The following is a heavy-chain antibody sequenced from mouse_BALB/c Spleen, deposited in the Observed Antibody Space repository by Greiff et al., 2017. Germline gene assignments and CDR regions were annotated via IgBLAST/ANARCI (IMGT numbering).Heavy chain of an antibody. D-gene: IGHD2-3*01. CDR2: ISSGSSTI. CDR1: GFTFSSFG. Sequence: EVHLVESGGGLVQPGGSRKLSCAASGFTFSSFGMHWVRQAPEKGLEWVAYISSGSSTIYYADTVKGRFTISRDNPKNTLFLQMTSLRSEDTAMYYCAMSGDGYYGAMDYWGQGTSVTVSS. J-gene: IGHJ4*01. CDR3: AMSGDGYYGAMDY. V-gene: IGHV5-17*02.